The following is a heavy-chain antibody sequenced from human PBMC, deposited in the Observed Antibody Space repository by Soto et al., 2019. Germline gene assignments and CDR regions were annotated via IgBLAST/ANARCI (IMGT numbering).Heavy chain of an antibody. J-gene: IGHJ4*02. CDR2: IYYSGTT. CDR3: GRHDPGGFDY. Sequence: PSETLSLTCTVSGGSISGYYWSWIRQPPGKGLEWVAYIYYSGTTNYSPSLKSRVTISVDTSKNQFSLRLSSVTAADTAVYYCGRHDPGGFDYWGQGTLVTVSS. V-gene: IGHV4-59*08. CDR1: GGSISGYY. D-gene: IGHD2-15*01.